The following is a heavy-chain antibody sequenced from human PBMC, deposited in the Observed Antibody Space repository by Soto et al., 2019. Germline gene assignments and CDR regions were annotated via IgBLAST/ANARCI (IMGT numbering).Heavy chain of an antibody. CDR2: IDPSDSYT. CDR3: VYNLCSSTSCYKGSRDY. J-gene: IGHJ4*02. D-gene: IGHD2-2*02. V-gene: IGHV5-10-1*01. CDR1: GYSFTSYW. Sequence: GESLKSSCKGSGYSFTSYWISWVRQMPGKVLEWMGRIDPSDSYTNYSPSFQGHVTISADKSISTAYLQWSSLKASDTAMYYCVYNLCSSTSCYKGSRDYWGQGTLVTVSS.